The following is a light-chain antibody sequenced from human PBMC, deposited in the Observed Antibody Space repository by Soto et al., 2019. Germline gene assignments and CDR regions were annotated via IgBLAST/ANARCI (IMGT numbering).Light chain of an antibody. J-gene: IGLJ2*01. CDR3: CSYAGRKSLI. CDR1: NGDVGSYDL. Sequence: QSVLTQPASVSGSPGQSITISCTGTNGDVGSYDLVSWYQRYPGEAPKLIIYEVNKRPSGISNRFSGSKSGNTASLTISGLQAEDEAEYDCCSYAGRKSLIFGGGTKLTVL. CDR2: EVN. V-gene: IGLV2-23*02.